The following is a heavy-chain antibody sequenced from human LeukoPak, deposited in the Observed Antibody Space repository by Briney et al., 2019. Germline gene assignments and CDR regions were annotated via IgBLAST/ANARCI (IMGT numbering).Heavy chain of an antibody. V-gene: IGHV1-18*01. D-gene: IGHD2-15*01. CDR1: GYTFTSYG. Sequence: ASVKVSCKASGYTFTSYGISWVRQAPGQGLEWMGWISAYNGNTNYAQKLQGRVTMTTDTSTSTAYMELRSLRSDDTAVYYCARSLVVVVAATSTQYYYGMDVWGQGTTVTVSS. J-gene: IGHJ6*02. CDR2: ISAYNGNT. CDR3: ARSLVVVVAATSTQYYYGMDV.